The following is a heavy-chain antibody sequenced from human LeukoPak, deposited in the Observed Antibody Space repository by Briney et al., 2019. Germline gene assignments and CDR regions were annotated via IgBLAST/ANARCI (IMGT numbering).Heavy chain of an antibody. V-gene: IGHV3-15*01. Sequence: PGGSLRLSCAASGFTFSNAWMSWVRQAPRQVLEWVGRIKSKTDGGATHYAAPVKGRFTISRDDSKNTLYLQMNSLKTEDTAVYYCTTEAYYYDSGAIKYFDYWGQGTLVTVSS. CDR1: GFTFSNAW. D-gene: IGHD3-22*01. J-gene: IGHJ4*02. CDR3: TTEAYYYDSGAIKYFDY. CDR2: IKSKTDGGAT.